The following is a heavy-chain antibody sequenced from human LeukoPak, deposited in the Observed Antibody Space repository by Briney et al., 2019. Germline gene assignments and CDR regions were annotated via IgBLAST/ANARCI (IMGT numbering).Heavy chain of an antibody. Sequence: GGSLRLSCAASGFTLTDYYMTWIRQAPGKGLEWVSYISGAGNTRSYAVSVKGRFSISRDSAKNSLHLQMNSLSAEDTAVYYCTRRYNYDSSGYYYVRDAFDIWGQGTMVTVSS. CDR3: TRRYNYDSSGYYYVRDAFDI. J-gene: IGHJ3*02. D-gene: IGHD3-22*01. CDR1: GFTLTDYY. V-gene: IGHV3-11*01. CDR2: ISGAGNTR.